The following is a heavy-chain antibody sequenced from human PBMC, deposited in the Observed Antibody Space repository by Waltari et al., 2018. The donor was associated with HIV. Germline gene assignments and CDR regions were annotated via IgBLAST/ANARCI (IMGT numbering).Heavy chain of an antibody. CDR2: INPNSGGT. J-gene: IGHJ4*02. CDR1: GYTFTGYY. D-gene: IGHD3-22*01. CDR3: ARGPYDSSGYYGSYYFDY. V-gene: IGHV1-2*02. Sequence: QVQLVQSGAEVKKPGASVKVSCKASGYTFTGYYMHWLRQAPGPGLEWMGWINPNSGGTNYAQKFQGRVTMTRDTSISTAYMELSRLRSDDTAVYYCARGPYDSSGYYGSYYFDYWGQGTLVTVSS.